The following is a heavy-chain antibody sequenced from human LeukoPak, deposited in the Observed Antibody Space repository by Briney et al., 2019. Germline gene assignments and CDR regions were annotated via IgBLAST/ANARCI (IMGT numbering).Heavy chain of an antibody. Sequence: ASVKVSCKASGYTFTSYYMHWVRQAPGQGLEWMGIINPSGGSTSYAQKFQGRVTMTRDTSTSTVYMELSSLRSEDTAVYYCARVFGPRGVARGYYYYVMDVWGQGTKVTVS. CDR1: GYTFTSYY. J-gene: IGHJ6*02. CDR2: INPSGGST. V-gene: IGHV1-46*01. D-gene: IGHD3-10*01. CDR3: ARVFGPRGVARGYYYYVMDV.